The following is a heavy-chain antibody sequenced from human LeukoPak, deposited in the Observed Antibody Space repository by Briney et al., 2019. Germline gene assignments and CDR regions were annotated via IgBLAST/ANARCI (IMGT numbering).Heavy chain of an antibody. D-gene: IGHD6-13*01. CDR1: GGSISSGDYY. J-gene: IGHJ4*02. V-gene: IGHV4-30-4*08. CDR3: ARVTLWQQLGGFDY. Sequence: SETLSPTCTVSGGSISSGDYYWSWIRQPPGKGLEWIGYIYYSGSTYYNPSLKSRVTISVDTSKNQFSLKLSSVTAADTAVYYCARVTLWQQLGGFDYWGQGTLVTVSS. CDR2: IYYSGST.